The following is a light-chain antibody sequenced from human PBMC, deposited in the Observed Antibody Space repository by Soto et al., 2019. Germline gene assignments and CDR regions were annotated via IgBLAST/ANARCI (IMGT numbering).Light chain of an antibody. CDR3: QQYEGLPLT. Sequence: DIQMTQSPSSLSASVGDRVTITCQASQDISNYLNWYQQKPGKAPKLLIFDASNVETGVPSRFSRSGSGTHFTLTIHSLQAEDIATYYCQQYEGLPLTFGGGTKIEI. CDR2: DAS. V-gene: IGKV1-33*01. J-gene: IGKJ4*01. CDR1: QDISNY.